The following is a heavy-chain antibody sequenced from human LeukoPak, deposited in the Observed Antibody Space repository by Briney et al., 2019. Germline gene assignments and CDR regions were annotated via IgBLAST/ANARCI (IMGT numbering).Heavy chain of an antibody. Sequence: PSETLSLTCTASGGSISGYYWSWIRQPAGKGLEWIGRINASGRTNYNSALKSRVTMSVDTSKNQFSLKVKSVTAADTAVYYCAREYGDFDYWGQGTLVTVSS. CDR1: GGSISGYY. J-gene: IGHJ4*02. V-gene: IGHV4-4*07. CDR2: INASGRT. D-gene: IGHD4-17*01. CDR3: AREYGDFDY.